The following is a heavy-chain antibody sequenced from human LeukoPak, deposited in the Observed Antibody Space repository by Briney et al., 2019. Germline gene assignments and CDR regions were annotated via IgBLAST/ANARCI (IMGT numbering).Heavy chain of an antibody. CDR1: GDSISSSGCY. J-gene: IGHJ4*02. D-gene: IGHD6-13*01. V-gene: IGHV4-39*01. Sequence: PSETLSLTCTVSGDSISSSGCYWGWIRQPPGKGLEWIGNTYYSGSTNYNPSLRSRVIISVDTSKNQFSLKLTSVTAADTAVYFCARQRTIAATGMSLYFDSWGPGTLVTVSS. CDR3: ARQRTIAATGMSLYFDS. CDR2: TYYSGST.